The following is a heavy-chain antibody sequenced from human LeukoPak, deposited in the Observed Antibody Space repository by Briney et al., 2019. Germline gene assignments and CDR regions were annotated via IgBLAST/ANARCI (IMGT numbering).Heavy chain of an antibody. J-gene: IGHJ5*02. V-gene: IGHV3-21*01. Sequence: GGSLRLSCAASGFTFSSYSMNWVRQAPGKGLEWVSSITSSSSYIYYADSVKGRFTISRDNAKNSLYLQMDSLRAEDTAVYYCAREMLAAVAAQSWGQGTLVTVSS. D-gene: IGHD6-19*01. CDR1: GFTFSSYS. CDR2: ITSSSSYI. CDR3: AREMLAAVAAQS.